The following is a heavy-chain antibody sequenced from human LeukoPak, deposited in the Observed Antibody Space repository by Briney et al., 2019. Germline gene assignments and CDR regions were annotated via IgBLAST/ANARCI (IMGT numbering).Heavy chain of an antibody. J-gene: IGHJ4*02. CDR3: ARDLDSYGPPRY. CDR2: ISAYNGNT. V-gene: IGHV1-18*01. Sequence: ASVKVSCKASGYTFTSYGISWVRQAPGQGLEWMGWISAYNGNTNYAQKLQGRVTMTTDTSTSTAYKELRSLRSDDTAVYYCARDLDSYGPPRYWGQGTLVTVSS. D-gene: IGHD5-18*01. CDR1: GYTFTSYG.